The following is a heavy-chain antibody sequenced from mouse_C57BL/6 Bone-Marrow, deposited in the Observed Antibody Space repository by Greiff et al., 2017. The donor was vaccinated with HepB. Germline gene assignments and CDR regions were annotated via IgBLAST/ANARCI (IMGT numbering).Heavy chain of an antibody. CDR1: GYSITSGYY. J-gene: IGHJ4*01. CDR2: ISYDGSN. Sequence: VQLKESGPGLVKPSQSLSLTCSVTGYSITSGYYWNWIRQFPGNKLEWMGYISYDGSNNYNPSLKNRISITRDTSKNQFFLKLNSVTTEDTATYYCARRGSSSAMDYWGQGTSVTVSS. D-gene: IGHD1-1*01. CDR3: ARRGSSSAMDY. V-gene: IGHV3-6*01.